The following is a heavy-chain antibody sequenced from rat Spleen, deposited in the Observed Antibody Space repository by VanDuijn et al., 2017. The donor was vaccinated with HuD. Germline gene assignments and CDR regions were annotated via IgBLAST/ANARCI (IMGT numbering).Heavy chain of an antibody. CDR2: INSAGST. Sequence: EVRLQESGPGLVKPSQSLSLTCSVTGFSITSSYRWNWIRKFPGNKLEWMGYINSAGSTNYNPSLKSRISITRDTSKNQFFLQLNSVTTEDTATYYCARNSRYLQDYWGQGVMVTVSS. J-gene: IGHJ2*01. D-gene: IGHD2-1*01. CDR1: GFSITSSYR. V-gene: IGHV3-3*01. CDR3: ARNSRYLQDY.